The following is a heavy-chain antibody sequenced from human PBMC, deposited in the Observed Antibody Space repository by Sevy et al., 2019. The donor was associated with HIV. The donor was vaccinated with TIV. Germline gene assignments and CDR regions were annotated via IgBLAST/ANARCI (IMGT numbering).Heavy chain of an antibody. J-gene: IGHJ1*01. Sequence: SETLSLTCTVSGGSISSYYWSWIRQPPGKGLEWIGYIYYSGSTNNNPSLKSRVTISVDTSKNQFSLKLSSVTAADTTVYYCARVTGWELHNQYFQHWGQGTLVTVSS. D-gene: IGHD1-26*01. CDR1: GGSISSYY. V-gene: IGHV4-59*01. CDR3: ARVTGWELHNQYFQH. CDR2: IYYSGST.